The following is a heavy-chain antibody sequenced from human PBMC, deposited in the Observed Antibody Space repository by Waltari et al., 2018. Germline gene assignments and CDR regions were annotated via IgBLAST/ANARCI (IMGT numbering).Heavy chain of an antibody. CDR1: GGSISSRTYS. Sequence: HLPLQESGPGLVKPSETLSLTCTAAGGSISSRTYSWGWYRQPPGTGLEWIGSIYYSGSTYYNPSLKSRVTISVDTSKNQFSLKLSSVTAADTAVYYCARDPQYYDFWSGYYGSWFDPWGQGTLVTVSS. CDR3: ARDPQYYDFWSGYYGSWFDP. D-gene: IGHD3-3*01. V-gene: IGHV4-39*07. CDR2: IYYSGST. J-gene: IGHJ5*02.